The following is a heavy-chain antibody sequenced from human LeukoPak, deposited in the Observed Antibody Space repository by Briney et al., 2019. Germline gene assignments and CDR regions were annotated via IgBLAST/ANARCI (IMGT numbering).Heavy chain of an antibody. CDR3: ARDYYDSSGYSPFDY. CDR2: ISYDGSNK. J-gene: IGHJ4*02. V-gene: IGHV3-30-3*01. Sequence: PGGSLRLSCAASGFTFSSYAMHWVRQAPGKGLEWVAVISYDGSNKYYADSVKGRFTISRDNSKNTLYLQMNSLRAEDTAVYYCARDYYDSSGYSPFDYWGQGTLVTVSS. CDR1: GFTFSSYA. D-gene: IGHD3-22*01.